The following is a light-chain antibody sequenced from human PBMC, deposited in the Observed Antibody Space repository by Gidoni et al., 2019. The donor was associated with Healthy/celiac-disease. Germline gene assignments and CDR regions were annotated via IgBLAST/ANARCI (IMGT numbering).Light chain of an antibody. Sequence: QSALTQPPSVPGSPGHSITISCTGTSSDVGGYNYVSWYQQHPGKAPKLMIYEVSNRPSGVSNRFSGSKSGNTASLTISGLQAEDEADYYCSSYTSSSTLRVFGTGTKVTVL. CDR1: SSDVGGYNY. CDR3: SSYTSSSTLRV. J-gene: IGLJ1*01. V-gene: IGLV2-14*01. CDR2: EVS.